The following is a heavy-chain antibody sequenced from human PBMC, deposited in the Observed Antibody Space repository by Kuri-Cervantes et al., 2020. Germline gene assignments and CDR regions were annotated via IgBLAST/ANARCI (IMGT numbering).Heavy chain of an antibody. CDR3: ARAGGCGGLNPLHFDY. V-gene: IGHV1-3*01. Sequence: ASVKVSCKASGYSFTTYSINWVRRAPGQRLEWMGWINGGTGKSVYSQKFQGRVTMTRDTSTSTVYMELSSLRSEDTAVYYCARAGGCGGLNPLHFDYWGQGTLVTVSS. CDR2: INGGTGKS. D-gene: IGHD2-21*01. J-gene: IGHJ4*02. CDR1: GYSFTTYS.